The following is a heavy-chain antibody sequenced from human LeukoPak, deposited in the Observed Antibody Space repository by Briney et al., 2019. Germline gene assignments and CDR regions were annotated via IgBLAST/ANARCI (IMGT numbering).Heavy chain of an antibody. CDR2: INPSGGST. CDR1: GYTFTSYY. D-gene: IGHD6-19*01. J-gene: IGHJ4*02. CDR3: ARVLAVAEGYGY. V-gene: IGHV1-46*01. Sequence: ASVNVSCKASGYTFTSYYMHWVRQAPGQGLEWMGIINPSGGSTSYAQKFQGRVTMTRDTSTSTVYMELSSLRSEDTAVYYCARVLAVAEGYGYWGQGTLVTVSS.